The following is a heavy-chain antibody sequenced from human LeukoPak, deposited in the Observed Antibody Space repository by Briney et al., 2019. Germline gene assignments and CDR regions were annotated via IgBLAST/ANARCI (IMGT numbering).Heavy chain of an antibody. J-gene: IGHJ4*02. CDR1: GYTFTSYA. D-gene: IGHD6-13*01. CDR2: INTNTGNP. Sequence: ASVKVSCKASGYTFTSYAMNWVRQAPGQGLEWMGWINTNTGNPTYAQGFTGRFVFSLDTSVSTAYLQIGSLKAEDTAVYYCARVGEGIAAARIDYWGQGTLVTVSS. V-gene: IGHV7-4-1*01. CDR3: ARVGEGIAAARIDY.